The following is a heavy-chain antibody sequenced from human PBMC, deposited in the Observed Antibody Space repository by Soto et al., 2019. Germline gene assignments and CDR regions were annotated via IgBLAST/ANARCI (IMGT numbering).Heavy chain of an antibody. CDR3: ARTYYGDYVGDYDYYYGMDV. D-gene: IGHD4-17*01. J-gene: IGHJ6*02. V-gene: IGHV1-24*01. Sequence: ASVKVSCKVSGYTLTELSMHWVRQAPGKGLEWMGGFDPEDGETIYAQKFQGRVTMTEDTSTDTAYMELSSLRSVDTATYYCARTYYGDYVGDYDYYYGMDVWGQGTTVTVS. CDR2: FDPEDGET. CDR1: GYTLTELS.